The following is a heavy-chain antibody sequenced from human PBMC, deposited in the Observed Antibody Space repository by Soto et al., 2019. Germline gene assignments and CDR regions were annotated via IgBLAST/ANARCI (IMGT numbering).Heavy chain of an antibody. J-gene: IGHJ4*02. V-gene: IGHV3-74*02. D-gene: IGHD6-19*01. CDR3: ARGNSGWGNFDY. CDR1: GFTFSDYW. CDR2: ISGDGSGT. Sequence: EVQLLESGGGLVQPGGSLRLSCAASGFTFSDYWMHWVRQAPGKGLVWVSRISGDGSGTNYADSVKGRFTISRDNAKNTLYLQMNSLRVDDTAVYYCARGNSGWGNFDYWGQGTLVTVSS.